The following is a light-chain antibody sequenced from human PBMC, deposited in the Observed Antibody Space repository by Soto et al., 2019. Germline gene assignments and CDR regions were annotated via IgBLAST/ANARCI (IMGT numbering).Light chain of an antibody. CDR3: QQYGSSRT. Sequence: EIVMTQSPATLSVSPGERATVSCRASQSVANSLAWYQQKPGQAPRLLIYGASSRATGIPDRFSGSGSGTDFTLTISRLEPEDFAVYYCQQYGSSRTFGQGTKVDIK. CDR2: GAS. V-gene: IGKV3-20*01. J-gene: IGKJ1*01. CDR1: QSVANS.